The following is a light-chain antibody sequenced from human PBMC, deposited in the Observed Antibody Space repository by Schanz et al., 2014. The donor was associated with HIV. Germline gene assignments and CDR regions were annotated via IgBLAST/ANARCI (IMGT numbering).Light chain of an antibody. CDR3: ATWDDSLDGWV. V-gene: IGLV1-44*01. Sequence: QSVLTQPPSASGTPGQRVTISCSGSSSNIGSNFVSSYQRLPGTAPRLVIYNTFHRPSGVPDRFSGSQSGTSASLAISGLQSEDESDFFCATWDDSLDGWVFGGGTKLTV. CDR1: SSNIGSNF. CDR2: NTF. J-gene: IGLJ3*02.